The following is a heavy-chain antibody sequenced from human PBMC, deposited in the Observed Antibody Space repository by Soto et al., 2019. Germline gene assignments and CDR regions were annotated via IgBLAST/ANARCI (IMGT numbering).Heavy chain of an antibody. V-gene: IGHV1-8*01. Sequence: XSVKVSCNASGYTFTSYDINWVRHSTGQGLEWMGWMNPNSGNTGYAQKFQGRVTMTRNTSISTAYMELSSLRSEETAVYYCARADYYDRSGYLLPCGYWGQGTLVTVSS. CDR1: GYTFTSYD. J-gene: IGHJ4*02. D-gene: IGHD3-22*01. CDR3: ARADYYDRSGYLLPCGY. CDR2: MNPNSGNT.